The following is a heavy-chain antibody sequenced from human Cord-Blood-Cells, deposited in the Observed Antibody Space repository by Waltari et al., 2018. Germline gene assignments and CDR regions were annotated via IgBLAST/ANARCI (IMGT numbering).Heavy chain of an antibody. V-gene: IGHV4-30-4*08. Sequence: QVQLQESGPGLVKPSQTLSLTCTVSGGSISSGDYYWRWIRQPPGKGLEWIGYIHYSGRTYYNPSRTSRVIIPADPSENQFSLKLGSVTAADTAVYSWARTVAIFGVGVFDYWGQGTLVTVSS. CDR2: IHYSGRT. J-gene: IGHJ4*02. CDR3: ARTVAIFGVGVFDY. CDR1: GGSISSGDYY. D-gene: IGHD3-3*01.